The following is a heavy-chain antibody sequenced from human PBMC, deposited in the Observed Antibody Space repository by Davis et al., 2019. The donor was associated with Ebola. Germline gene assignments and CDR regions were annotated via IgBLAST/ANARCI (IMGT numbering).Heavy chain of an antibody. CDR3: ARGNSGWYDAFDI. Sequence: ASVKVSCKASGYTFTSYGISWVRQATGQGLEWMGWMNPNSGNTGYAQKFQGRVTMTRNTSISTAYMELSSLRSEDTAVYYCARGNSGWYDAFDIWGQGTMVTVSS. CDR2: MNPNSGNT. V-gene: IGHV1-8*02. CDR1: GYTFTSYG. D-gene: IGHD6-19*01. J-gene: IGHJ3*02.